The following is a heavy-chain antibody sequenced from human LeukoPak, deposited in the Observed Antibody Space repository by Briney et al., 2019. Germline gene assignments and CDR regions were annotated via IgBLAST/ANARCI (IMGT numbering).Heavy chain of an antibody. CDR2: INPSGGST. CDR1: GYTFTNYY. D-gene: IGHD6-19*01. J-gene: IGHJ4*02. CDR3: ARGESARRDIAVAGVSDY. Sequence: PGASVEVSCKASGYTFTNYYIHWVRQAPGQGLEWMGIINPSGGSTSYAQKVRGRVTMTRDTSTSTVYMELSSLRSEDTAMYYCARGESARRDIAVAGVSDYWGQGTLVTVSS. V-gene: IGHV1-46*01.